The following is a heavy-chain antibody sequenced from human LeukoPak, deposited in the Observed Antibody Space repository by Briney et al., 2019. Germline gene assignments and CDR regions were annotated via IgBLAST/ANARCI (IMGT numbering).Heavy chain of an antibody. D-gene: IGHD2-2*01. CDR1: GYSISSGYY. Sequence: SETLSLTCAVSGYSISSGYYWGWIRQPPGKGLEWIGSIYHSGSTYYNPSLKSQVTISVDTSKNQFSLKLSSVTAADTAVYYCAREDIVVVPADVPRYYYYGMDVWGKGTTVTVSS. J-gene: IGHJ6*04. CDR2: IYHSGST. CDR3: AREDIVVVPADVPRYYYYGMDV. V-gene: IGHV4-38-2*01.